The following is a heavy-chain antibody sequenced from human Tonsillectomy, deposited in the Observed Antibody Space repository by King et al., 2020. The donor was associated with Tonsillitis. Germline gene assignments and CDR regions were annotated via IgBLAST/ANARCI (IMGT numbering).Heavy chain of an antibody. J-gene: IGHJ4*02. CDR1: GFTVSNNY. CDR2: IYSGGST. CDR3: ARSLIAYCGGDCLGY. V-gene: IGHV3-53*02. Sequence: VQLVETGGGLIQPGGSLRLSCAASGFTVSNNYMNWVRQAPGKGLEWVSVIYSGGSTYYAYSVKGRFTISRDNSKNTLYLQMNSLRAEDTAVYYCARSLIAYCGGDCLGYWGQGTLVTVSS. D-gene: IGHD2-21*01.